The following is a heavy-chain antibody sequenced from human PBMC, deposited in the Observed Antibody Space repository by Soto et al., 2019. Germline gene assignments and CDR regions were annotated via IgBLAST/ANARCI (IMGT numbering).Heavy chain of an antibody. CDR2: IYSGGST. Sequence: GGSLRLSCAASGFTVSSNYMSWVRQAPGKGLEWVSVIYSGGSTYYADSVKGRFTISRDNSKNTLYLQMNSLRAEDTAVYYCARDPGGDSSGYPHYYYGMDVWGQGTTVTVSS. J-gene: IGHJ6*02. CDR1: GFTVSSNY. V-gene: IGHV3-53*01. CDR3: ARDPGGDSSGYPHYYYGMDV. D-gene: IGHD3-22*01.